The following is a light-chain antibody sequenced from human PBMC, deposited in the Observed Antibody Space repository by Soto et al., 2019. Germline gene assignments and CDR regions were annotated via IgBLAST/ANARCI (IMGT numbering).Light chain of an antibody. J-gene: IGKJ4*01. CDR2: KAS. V-gene: IGKV1-12*01. CDR1: QVISSW. Sequence: IQMTQSPSSVSASVGDRVTISCRASQVISSWLAWYQQKPGEAPNLLIYKASNLQTGVPSRFSGSGSGTDFTLTITNLQPEDFATYYCHQASSFPLSFGGGTKVEIK. CDR3: HQASSFPLS.